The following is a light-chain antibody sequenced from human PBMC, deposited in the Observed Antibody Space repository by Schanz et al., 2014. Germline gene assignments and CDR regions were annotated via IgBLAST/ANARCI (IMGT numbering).Light chain of an antibody. Sequence: IVLTQSPAILSLSPGERAALSCRASQSVTSDFLPWYQQKPPQAPRLLNHGASRRATGIPDRFSGSGSGTDFPLTISRLEPEDFAVYYCQQYISSPLTFGQGTRLEIK. CDR1: QSVTSDF. CDR2: GAS. V-gene: IGKV3-20*01. CDR3: QQYISSPLT. J-gene: IGKJ5*01.